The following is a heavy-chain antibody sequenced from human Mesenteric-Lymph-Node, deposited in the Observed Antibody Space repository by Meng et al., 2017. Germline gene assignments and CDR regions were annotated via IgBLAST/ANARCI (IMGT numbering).Heavy chain of an antibody. Sequence: GESLKISCAASGFTFSSYWMSWVRQAPGKGLEWVANIKQDGSEKYYVDSVKGRFTISRDNSKNTVYLQMNSLRAEDTAVYYCARDANDIFDYWGQGTLVTVSS. D-gene: IGHD3-22*01. CDR2: IKQDGSEK. CDR1: GFTFSSYW. V-gene: IGHV3-7*01. J-gene: IGHJ4*02. CDR3: ARDANDIFDY.